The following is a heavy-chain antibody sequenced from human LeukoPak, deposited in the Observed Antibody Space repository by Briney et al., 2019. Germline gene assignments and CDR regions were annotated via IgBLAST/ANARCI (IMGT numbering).Heavy chain of an antibody. D-gene: IGHD6-19*01. Sequence: GGSLRLSCAASGFTFSSYVMSWVRQAPGKGLEWVAVIWYDGSNKYYADSVKGRFTISRDNSKNTLYLQMNSLRAEDTAVYYCARDQAVLAVAGRGFDYWGQGTLVTVSS. CDR1: GFTFSSYV. J-gene: IGHJ4*02. V-gene: IGHV3-33*08. CDR3: ARDQAVLAVAGRGFDY. CDR2: IWYDGSNK.